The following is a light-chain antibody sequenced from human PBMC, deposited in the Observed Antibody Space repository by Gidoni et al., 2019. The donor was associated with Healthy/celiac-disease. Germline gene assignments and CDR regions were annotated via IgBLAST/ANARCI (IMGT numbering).Light chain of an antibody. CDR1: VLAKKKY. CDR3: YSAADNNYV. J-gene: IGLJ1*01. CDR2: KDS. V-gene: IGLV3-27*01. Sequence: SYELTQPSSVSVSPGQTARITCSGDVLAKKKYARWFQQKPGQAPVLVIYKDSERPSGIPGRFSGSSSGTTVTLTISGAQVEDEADYYCYSAADNNYVFGTGTKVTV.